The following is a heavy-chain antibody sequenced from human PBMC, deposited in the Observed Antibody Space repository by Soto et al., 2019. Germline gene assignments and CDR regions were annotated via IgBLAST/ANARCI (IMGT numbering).Heavy chain of an antibody. CDR3: ARSVLRGGYYYYYGMDV. D-gene: IGHD4-17*01. CDR1: GGTFSSYA. V-gene: IGHV1-69*01. J-gene: IGHJ6*02. Sequence: QVQLVQSGAEVKKPGSSVKVSCKASGGTFSSYAISWVRQAPGQGLEWMGGIIPIFGTANYAQMFQGRVTITADESTSTAYMELSSLRSEDTAVYYCARSVLRGGYYYYYGMDVWGQGTTVTVSS. CDR2: IIPIFGTA.